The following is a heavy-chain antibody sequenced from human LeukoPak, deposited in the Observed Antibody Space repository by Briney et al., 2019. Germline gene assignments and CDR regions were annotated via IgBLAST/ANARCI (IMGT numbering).Heavy chain of an antibody. J-gene: IGHJ1*01. CDR2: INHSGST. Sequence: ETLSLTCAVYGGSFSGYYWSWIRQPPGKGLEWIGEINHSGSTNYNPSLKSRVTISVDTSKNQFSLKLSSVTAADTAVYYCARGPSYRSYGSGIYYNYWGQGTLVTVPS. D-gene: IGHD3-10*01. CDR3: ARGPSYRSYGSGIYYNY. CDR1: GGSFSGYY. V-gene: IGHV4-34*01.